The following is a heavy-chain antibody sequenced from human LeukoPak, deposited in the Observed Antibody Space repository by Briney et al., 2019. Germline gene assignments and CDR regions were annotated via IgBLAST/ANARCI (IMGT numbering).Heavy chain of an antibody. Sequence: ASVKVSCKASGYTFTSYGISWVRQAPGQGLEWMGWISAYNGNTNYAQKLQGRVTMTTDTSTSTAYMELRGLRSDDTAVYYCARAITMIVAYYFDYWGQGTLVTVSS. CDR3: ARAITMIVAYYFDY. CDR2: ISAYNGNT. J-gene: IGHJ4*02. CDR1: GYTFTSYG. V-gene: IGHV1-18*01. D-gene: IGHD3-22*01.